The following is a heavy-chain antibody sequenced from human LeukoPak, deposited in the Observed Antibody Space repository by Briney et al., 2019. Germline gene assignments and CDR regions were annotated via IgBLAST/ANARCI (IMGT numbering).Heavy chain of an antibody. J-gene: IGHJ2*01. CDR1: GFTFSTYA. D-gene: IGHD3-22*01. CDR3: AKTRITMIVVVIKDWYFDL. Sequence: GGSLRLSCAASGFTFSTYAMSWVRQAPGKGLEWVSAISCSGDSTYFADSVKGRFTISRDNSKNTLYLQMNSLRAEDTAVYYCAKTRITMIVVVIKDWYFDLWGRGTLVTVSS. CDR2: ISCSGDST. V-gene: IGHV3-23*01.